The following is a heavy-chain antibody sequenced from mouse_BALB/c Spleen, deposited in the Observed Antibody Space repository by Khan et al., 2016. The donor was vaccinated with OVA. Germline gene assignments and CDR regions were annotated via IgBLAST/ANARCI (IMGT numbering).Heavy chain of an antibody. CDR1: GYTFTSYV. CDR3: ARRLIYYGYDAGFAF. CDR2: INPYNDGT. D-gene: IGHD2-2*01. Sequence: VQLEESGPELVKPGASVKMSCKASGYTFTSYVLHWVKQKPGQGLEWIGYINPYNDGTKYNEKFKGKATLTSDKSYSTAYMEFSSLTSEDSAIYYCARRLIYYGYDAGFAFWGQGTLVTVSA. V-gene: IGHV1S136*01. J-gene: IGHJ3*01.